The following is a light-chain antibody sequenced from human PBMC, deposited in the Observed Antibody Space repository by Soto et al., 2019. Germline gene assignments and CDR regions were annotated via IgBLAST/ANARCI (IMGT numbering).Light chain of an antibody. CDR1: QTISSW. Sequence: DIHMTRSPSTLSVSVLDRVTRICWASQTISSWLAWYQQKPGKAPKLLIYKASTLKSGVPSRFSGSGSGTEFTLTISSLQPDDFATYYCQQYNSYSRTFGQGTKVDI. V-gene: IGKV1-5*03. CDR2: KAS. J-gene: IGKJ1*01. CDR3: QQYNSYSRT.